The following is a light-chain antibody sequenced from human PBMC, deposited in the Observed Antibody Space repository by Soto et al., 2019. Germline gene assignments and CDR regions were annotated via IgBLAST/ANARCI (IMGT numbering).Light chain of an antibody. Sequence: DIVMSQTPLSLSVTPGQPASISCRSSQSLRSSLAWYQQKPGQAPRLLIYDASTRATGIPARFSGSGSGTDFTLTIRGLQSEDFAVYYCQQYNNWPQTFGQGTKVDIK. CDR3: QQYNNWPQT. CDR1: QSLRSS. CDR2: DAS. J-gene: IGKJ1*01. V-gene: IGKV3-15*01.